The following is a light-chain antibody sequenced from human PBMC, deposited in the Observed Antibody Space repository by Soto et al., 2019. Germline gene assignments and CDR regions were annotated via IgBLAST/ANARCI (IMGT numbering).Light chain of an antibody. J-gene: IGLJ3*02. CDR2: EVS. Sequence: QSALTQPASVSGSPGQSTTISCTGTSSDVGGYNYVSWYQHHPGKAPKLMIYEVSDRPSGVSNRFSGSKSGNTASLIISGLEAEDEADYYCISYRTGNTWVFGGGTKLTVL. V-gene: IGLV2-14*01. CDR1: SSDVGGYNY. CDR3: ISYRTGNTWV.